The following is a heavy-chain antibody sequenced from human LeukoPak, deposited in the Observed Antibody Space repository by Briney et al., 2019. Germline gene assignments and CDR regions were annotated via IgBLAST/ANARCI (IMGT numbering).Heavy chain of an antibody. J-gene: IGHJ6*02. D-gene: IGHD2-2*01. V-gene: IGHV3-21*01. CDR3: ARAKSCSSTSCYFRDYYYGMDV. Sequence: PGGSLRLSCAASGFTFSSYAMSWVRQAPGKGLEWVSSISSSSSYIYYADSVKGRFTISRDNAKNSLYLQMNSLRAEDTAVYYCARAKSCSSTSCYFRDYYYGMDVWGQGTTVTVSS. CDR1: GFTFSSYA. CDR2: ISSSSSYI.